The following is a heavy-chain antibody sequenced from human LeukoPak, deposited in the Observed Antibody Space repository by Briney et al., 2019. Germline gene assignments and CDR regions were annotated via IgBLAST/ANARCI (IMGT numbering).Heavy chain of an antibody. V-gene: IGHV3-53*01. CDR3: ATSSSIWYYFDH. Sequence: GGSLRLSCAASGLLVSGNYMNWVRQAPGKGLEWLSSTGSAYYADSVKGRFTISRDTSKNTLYLQMNNLRAEDTAVYYCATSSSIWYYFDHWGQGTLVTVSS. D-gene: IGHD2-2*01. CDR1: GLLVSGNY. J-gene: IGHJ4*02. CDR2: STGSA.